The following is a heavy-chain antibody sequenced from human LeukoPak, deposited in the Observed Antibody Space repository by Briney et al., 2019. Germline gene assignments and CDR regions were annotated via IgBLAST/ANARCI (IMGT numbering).Heavy chain of an antibody. Sequence: SETLSLTCTVSGGSISSSSYYWGWIRQPPGKGLEWIGSIYHSGSTYYNPSLKSRVTISVDTSKNQFSLKLSSVTAADTAVYYCARAVILTGLDYWGQGTLVTVSS. D-gene: IGHD3-9*01. CDR1: GGSISSSSYY. CDR2: IYHSGST. J-gene: IGHJ4*02. CDR3: ARAVILTGLDY. V-gene: IGHV4-39*07.